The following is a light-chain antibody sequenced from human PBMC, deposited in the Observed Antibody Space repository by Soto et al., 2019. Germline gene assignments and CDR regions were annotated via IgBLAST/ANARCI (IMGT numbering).Light chain of an antibody. Sequence: EIVLTQSPGTLCLSPGERATLSCRASQSINSDYFAWYQQKPGQAPRLLIFGASTRATGIPDRFSGSGSGTDFTLTISRLEPEDFAVYYCQQYGSSPGTFGQGTKVDI. J-gene: IGKJ1*01. CDR3: QQYGSSPGT. CDR2: GAS. V-gene: IGKV3-20*01. CDR1: QSINSDY.